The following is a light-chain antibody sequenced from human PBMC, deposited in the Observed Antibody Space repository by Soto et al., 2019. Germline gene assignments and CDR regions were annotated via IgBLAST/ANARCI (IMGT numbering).Light chain of an antibody. CDR3: QQRSTWPIT. V-gene: IGKV3-11*01. CDR2: DAS. Sequence: EIVLTQSPATLSLSPGERATLSCRASESVTRFLGWYQQKPGQTPRLLIYDASNRATGIPARFSGSGSGTDFSLTISSLEPEDFAVYFCQQRSTWPITFGQGTRLEIK. J-gene: IGKJ5*01. CDR1: ESVTRF.